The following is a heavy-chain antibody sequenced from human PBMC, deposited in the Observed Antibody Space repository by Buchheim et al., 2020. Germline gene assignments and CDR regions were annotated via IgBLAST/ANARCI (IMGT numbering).Heavy chain of an antibody. CDR1: GFTFSNYA. D-gene: IGHD2/OR15-2a*01. CDR3: AKTDCHTTVCKLLVY. Sequence: QVQLVESGGSVVQPGRSLRISCAASGFTFSNYAMHWVRQAPGKGLEWVAVISSDGMNKVYVDSVKGRFTISRDNSKNTLFLQMNGLRPEDTSIYYCAKTDCHTTVCKLLVYWGPGTL. J-gene: IGHJ4*02. CDR2: ISSDGMNK. V-gene: IGHV3-30*18.